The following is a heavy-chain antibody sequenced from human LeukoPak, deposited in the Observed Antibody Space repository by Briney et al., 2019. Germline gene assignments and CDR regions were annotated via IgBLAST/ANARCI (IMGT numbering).Heavy chain of an antibody. D-gene: IGHD3-22*01. CDR3: ARGNYSHYYDSSGYYPFDH. J-gene: IGHJ4*02. CDR1: GFTFSSYW. V-gene: IGHV3-74*01. CDR2: INSDGSST. Sequence: PGGSLRLSCAASGFTFSSYWMHWVRQAPGKGLVWVSRINSDGSSTSYADSVKGRFTISRDNAKNTLYLQINSLRAEDTAVYYCARGNYSHYYDSSGYYPFDHWGQGTLVTVSS.